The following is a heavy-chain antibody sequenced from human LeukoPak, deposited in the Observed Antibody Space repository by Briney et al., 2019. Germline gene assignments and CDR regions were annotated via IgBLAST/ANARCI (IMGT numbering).Heavy chain of an antibody. D-gene: IGHD2-2*02. CDR2: IRYDGSDK. Sequence: GGSLRLSCAASGFTFSNYGMHWVRQAPGKGLEWVAFIRYDGSDKYYADSVKGRLTISRDNSKNTLYLQMNSLRAEDTAVCYCAKDINVIPAAIGGFQHWGQGTLVTVSX. CDR3: AKDINVIPAAIGGFQH. CDR1: GFTFSNYG. J-gene: IGHJ1*01. V-gene: IGHV3-30*02.